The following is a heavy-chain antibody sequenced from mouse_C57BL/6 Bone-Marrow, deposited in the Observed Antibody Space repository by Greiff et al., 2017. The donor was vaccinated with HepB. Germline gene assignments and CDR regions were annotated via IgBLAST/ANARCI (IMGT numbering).Heavy chain of an antibody. J-gene: IGHJ4*01. CDR1: GYAFSSSW. Sequence: QVQLQQSGPELVKPGASVKISCKASGYAFSSSWMNWVKQRPGKGLEWIGRIYPGDGDTNYNGKFKGKATLTADKSSSTAYTQLSSLTSEDSAVYFCARVDSSGYWAMDYWGQGTSVTVSS. CDR2: IYPGDGDT. D-gene: IGHD3-2*02. CDR3: ARVDSSGYWAMDY. V-gene: IGHV1-82*01.